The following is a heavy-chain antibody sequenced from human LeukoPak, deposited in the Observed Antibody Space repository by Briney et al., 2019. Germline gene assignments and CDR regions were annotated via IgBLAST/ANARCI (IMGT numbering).Heavy chain of an antibody. J-gene: IGHJ3*02. CDR1: GFTFSNYW. D-gene: IGHD6-13*01. Sequence: GGSLRLSCEASGFTFSNYWMSWVRQAPGKGLEWVANIKEDGSEKYHVDSVMGRFTISRDNAKNSLYLQMNSLRAEDTAVYYCTRGGIAAQRRDVFDIWGQGTMVTVSS. CDR3: TRGGIAAQRRDVFDI. V-gene: IGHV3-7*01. CDR2: IKEDGSEK.